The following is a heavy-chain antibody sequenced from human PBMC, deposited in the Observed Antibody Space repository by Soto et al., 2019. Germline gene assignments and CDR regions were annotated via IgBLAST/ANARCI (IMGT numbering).Heavy chain of an antibody. CDR1: GFSLSNTRMG. J-gene: IGHJ5*02. CDR2: LFSNDE. CDR3: ARINVGMYAGGGYDWFDP. V-gene: IGHV2-26*01. D-gene: IGHD6-19*01. Sequence: QVTLKESGPVLVKPTETLTLTCTVSGFSLSNTRMGVSWIRQPPGNALEWLAQLFSNDESYRACLKNRLTIPKDTSKTQVVLTMTNMDPVDTGTYDCARINVGMYAGGGYDWFDPWRQGTLVTFSS.